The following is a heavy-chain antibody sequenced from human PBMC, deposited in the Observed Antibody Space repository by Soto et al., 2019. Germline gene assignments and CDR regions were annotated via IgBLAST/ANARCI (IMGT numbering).Heavy chain of an antibody. D-gene: IGHD2-15*01. CDR2: INTYNGNT. J-gene: IGHJ5*02. CDR1: GYTFISYG. V-gene: IGHV1-18*01. Sequence: QVQLVQSGAEVKKPGASVKVSCKASGYTFISYGISWVRQAPGQGLEWMGWINTYNGNTNYAQKLQGRVTMTTDTSTSTAYMELSSLRSDDTAIYYCARDRGYCSGGSCSSDWFDPWGQGTLVTVSS. CDR3: ARDRGYCSGGSCSSDWFDP.